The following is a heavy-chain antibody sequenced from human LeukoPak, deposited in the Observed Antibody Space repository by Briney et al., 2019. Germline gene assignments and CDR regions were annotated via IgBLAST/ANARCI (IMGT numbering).Heavy chain of an antibody. D-gene: IGHD6-19*01. V-gene: IGHV3-48*03. CDR2: ISDSGSTI. Sequence: GGSLRLSCAASGFTFSSYEMNWVRQAPGKGLEWVSYISDSGSTINYADSVKGRFTISRDNARNSLYLEMNSLRAEDTAVYYCVRDHSGWSLDPWGQGTLVTVSS. CDR1: GFTFSSYE. J-gene: IGHJ5*02. CDR3: VRDHSGWSLDP.